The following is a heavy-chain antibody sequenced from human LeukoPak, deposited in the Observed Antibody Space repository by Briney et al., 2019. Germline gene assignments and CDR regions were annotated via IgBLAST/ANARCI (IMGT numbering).Heavy chain of an antibody. CDR1: GGSIGSSSYY. CDR2: IYYSGST. V-gene: IGHV4-39*01. Sequence: PSETLSLTCTVSGGSIGSSSYYWGWIRQPPGKGLEWIGSIYYSGSTYYNPSLKSRVTISVDTSKNQFSLKLSSVTAADTAVYYCARRMVRGVIDYWGQGTLVTVSS. J-gene: IGHJ4*02. CDR3: ARRMVRGVIDY. D-gene: IGHD3-10*01.